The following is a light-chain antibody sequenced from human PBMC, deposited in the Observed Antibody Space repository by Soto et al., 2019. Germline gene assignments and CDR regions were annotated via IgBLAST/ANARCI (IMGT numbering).Light chain of an antibody. CDR3: SSYTRTSLVV. Sequence: QSALTQPASVSGSPGQSITISCTGTSSDVGGYNYVSWYQQHPGKAPKLMIYDVSNRPSGVSNRFSGSKSGYTASLTISGLQAEDEADYYCSSYTRTSLVVFGGGTQLTVL. CDR1: SSDVGGYNY. V-gene: IGLV2-14*01. CDR2: DVS. J-gene: IGLJ2*01.